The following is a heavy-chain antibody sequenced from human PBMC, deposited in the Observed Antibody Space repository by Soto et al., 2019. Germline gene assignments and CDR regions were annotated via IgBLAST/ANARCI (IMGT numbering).Heavy chain of an antibody. Sequence: QVQLVQPGTELKRPGSSVTVSCKASGDTLNTDTFTWVRQAPGQGLEWMGGIIPIFITPKYAQKFQDRLTISADASSSTVYMKLTSLTSEDTAIYYCAIHRGGGLNNPLGSWGQGTLVTVSS. CDR1: GDTLNTDT. CDR2: IIPIFITP. J-gene: IGHJ5*02. V-gene: IGHV1-69*01. CDR3: AIHRGGGLNNPLGS. D-gene: IGHD3-16*01.